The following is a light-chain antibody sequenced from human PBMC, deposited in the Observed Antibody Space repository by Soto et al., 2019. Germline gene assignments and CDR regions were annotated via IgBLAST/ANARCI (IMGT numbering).Light chain of an antibody. J-gene: IGLJ2*01. CDR1: SSDVGGYNY. V-gene: IGLV2-14*03. Sequence: QSALTQPASVSGSPGQSITISCTGTSSDVGGYNYVSWYQQHPGRAPKLMIYDVSNRPSGVSNRFSGSKSGNTASLTISGLQAEDEADYFCTSYTSIIRGVVFGGGTKLTVL. CDR3: TSYTSIIRGVV. CDR2: DVS.